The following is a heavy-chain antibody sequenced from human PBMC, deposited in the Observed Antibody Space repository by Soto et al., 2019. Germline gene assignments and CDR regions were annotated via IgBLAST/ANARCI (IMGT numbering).Heavy chain of an antibody. CDR1: GFTFSSYA. Sequence: EVQLLESGGGLVQPGGSLRLSCAASGFTFSSYAMSWVRQAPGKGLEWVSVISGSGGTTYNADSVKGRFTISRDNSKNTLYLQMNSLRAEDTAVYYCAKASTMVRSPFDYWGQGALVTVSS. D-gene: IGHD3-10*01. CDR2: ISGSGGTT. J-gene: IGHJ4*02. V-gene: IGHV3-23*01. CDR3: AKASTMVRSPFDY.